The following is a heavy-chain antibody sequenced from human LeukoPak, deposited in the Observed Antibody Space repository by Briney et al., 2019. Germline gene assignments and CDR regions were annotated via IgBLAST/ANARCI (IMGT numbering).Heavy chain of an antibody. CDR3: ARGSSVDTAMVTDY. Sequence: GASVKVSCKASGYTFTSYDINWVRQATGQGLEWMGWTNPNSGNTGYAQKFQGRVTMTRNTSISTAYMELSSLRSEDTAVYYCARGSSVDTAMVTDYWGQGTLVTVSS. J-gene: IGHJ4*02. D-gene: IGHD5-18*01. CDR2: TNPNSGNT. V-gene: IGHV1-8*01. CDR1: GYTFTSYD.